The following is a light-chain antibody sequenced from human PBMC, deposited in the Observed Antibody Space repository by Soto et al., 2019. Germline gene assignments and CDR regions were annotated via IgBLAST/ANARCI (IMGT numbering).Light chain of an antibody. CDR1: SSNIGSNT. CDR2: SNN. V-gene: IGLV1-44*01. Sequence: QSVLTQPPSASGTPGQRVTISCSGSSSNIGSNTVNWYQQRPGTAPKLLIDSNNQRPSGVPDRFSGPKSGTSASLAISGLQSEDEADYYCAAWDDSLNGPLFGGGTKVTVL. CDR3: AAWDDSLNGPL. J-gene: IGLJ2*01.